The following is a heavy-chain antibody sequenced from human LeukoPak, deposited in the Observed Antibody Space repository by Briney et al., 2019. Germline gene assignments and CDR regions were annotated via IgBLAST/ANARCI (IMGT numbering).Heavy chain of an antibody. CDR2: INPNSGGT. D-gene: IGHD3-10*01. CDR3: ARGANGSGSHLSFFGY. CDR1: GYTFTSYY. Sequence: GASVKVSCKASGYTFTSYYIHWVRQAPGQGLEWMGWINPNSGGTNYAQKFQGRVTMTRDTSISTAYMELSRLRSDDTAVYYCARGANGSGSHLSFFGYWGRGTLVTVSS. J-gene: IGHJ4*02. V-gene: IGHV1-2*02.